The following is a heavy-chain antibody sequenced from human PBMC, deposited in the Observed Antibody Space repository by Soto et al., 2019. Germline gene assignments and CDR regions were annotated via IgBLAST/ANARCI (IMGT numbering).Heavy chain of an antibody. CDR3: ARDSGYASGNSVNHYLDY. CDR1: GFTFGNYW. D-gene: IGHD3-10*01. J-gene: IGHJ4*01. Sequence: GGSLRLSCAASGFTFGNYWMSWVRQAPGKGLEWLATIKRDASEKKYVDSVKGRFTMSRDNAKNSLYLQMDSLRAEDTAVYYCARDSGYASGNSVNHYLDYWGRGTLVTVSS. CDR2: IKRDASEK. V-gene: IGHV3-7*01.